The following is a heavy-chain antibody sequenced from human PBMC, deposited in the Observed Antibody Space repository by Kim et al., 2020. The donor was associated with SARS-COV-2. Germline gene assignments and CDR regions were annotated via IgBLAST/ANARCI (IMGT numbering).Heavy chain of an antibody. J-gene: IGHJ6*02. CDR2: IYYSGST. D-gene: IGHD6-13*01. CDR3: ARMSSSWYSDYYYGMDV. V-gene: IGHV4-59*01. Sequence: SETLSLTCTVSGGSISSYYWSWIRQPPGKGLEWIGYIYYSGSTNYNPSLKSRVTISVDTSKNQFSLKLSSVTAADTAVYYCARMSSSWYSDYYYGMDVWGQGTTVTVSS. CDR1: GGSISSYY.